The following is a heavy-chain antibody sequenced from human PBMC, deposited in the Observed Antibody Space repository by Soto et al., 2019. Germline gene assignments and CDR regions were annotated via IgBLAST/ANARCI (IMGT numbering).Heavy chain of an antibody. CDR2: ISAYNGNT. V-gene: IGHV1-18*01. J-gene: IGHJ5*02. Sequence: ASVKVSCKASGYTFTSYGISWVRQAPGQGFEWMGWISAYNGNTNYAQKLQGRVTMTTDTSTSTAYMELRSLRSDDTAVYYCARGGSSSGWYGHNWFDPWGQGTLVTVSS. D-gene: IGHD6-19*01. CDR1: GYTFTSYG. CDR3: ARGGSSSGWYGHNWFDP.